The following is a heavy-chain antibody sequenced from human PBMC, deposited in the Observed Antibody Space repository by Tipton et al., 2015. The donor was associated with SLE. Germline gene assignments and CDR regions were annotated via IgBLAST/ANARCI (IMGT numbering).Heavy chain of an antibody. D-gene: IGHD1-1*01. J-gene: IGHJ4*02. CDR2: VFSSGTT. CDR1: GGSISSGAYY. CDR3: ARALWKGGDY. V-gene: IGHV4-31*03. Sequence: GLVKPSETLSLTCTVSGGSISSGAYYWSWIRQHPGKGLEWIGYVFSSGTTYYNPSLKGRVTISVDTSKNQLSLKLSAVTAADTAVYYCARALWKGGDYWGQGTLVTVSS.